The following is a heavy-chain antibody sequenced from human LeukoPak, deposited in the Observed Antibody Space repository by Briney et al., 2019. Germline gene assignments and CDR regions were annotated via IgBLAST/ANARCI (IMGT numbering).Heavy chain of an antibody. CDR3: ARVSYYDRHGYYFDY. V-gene: IGHV4-59*01. Sequence: SESLSLTCTVSGGSISSYYWSWIRQPPGKGLEWIGYIYYSGSTNYNPSLKSRVTISVDTSKNQFSLKLSSVTAADTAVYYCARVSYYDRHGYYFDYWGQGTLVTVSS. D-gene: IGHD3-22*01. CDR2: IYYSGST. J-gene: IGHJ4*02. CDR1: GGSISSYY.